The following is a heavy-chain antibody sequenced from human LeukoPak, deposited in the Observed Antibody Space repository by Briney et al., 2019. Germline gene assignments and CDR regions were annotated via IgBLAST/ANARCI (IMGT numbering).Heavy chain of an antibody. Sequence: GGSLRLSCAASGFTFSTYAMSWVRQASGKGLEWVSDTSGSGGSTYYADSVKGRFTISRDNSKNTLYLQMNSLRAEDTAVYYCAKAACSSTSCQYYYYYGMDVWGQGTTVTVSS. CDR1: GFTFSTYA. CDR2: TSGSGGST. V-gene: IGHV3-23*01. CDR3: AKAACSSTSCQYYYYYGMDV. J-gene: IGHJ6*02. D-gene: IGHD2-2*01.